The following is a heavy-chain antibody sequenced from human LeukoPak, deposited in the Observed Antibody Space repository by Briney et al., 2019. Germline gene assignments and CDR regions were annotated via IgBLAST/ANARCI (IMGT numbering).Heavy chain of an antibody. V-gene: IGHV1-2*02. Sequence: ASVKVSCKASGYTFTGYYMHWVRQAPGQGLEWMGWINPNSGGTNYAQKFQGRVTMTRDTSISTAYMELSRLRSDDTAVYYCARDESSGYYFLDYWGQGTLVTVSS. CDR1: GYTFTGYY. D-gene: IGHD3-22*01. J-gene: IGHJ4*02. CDR3: ARDESSGYYFLDY. CDR2: INPNSGGT.